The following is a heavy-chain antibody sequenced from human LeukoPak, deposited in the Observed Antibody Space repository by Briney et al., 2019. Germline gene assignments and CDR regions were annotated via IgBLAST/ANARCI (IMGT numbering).Heavy chain of an antibody. CDR3: ARCTMVRGVRAFDI. CDR2: IYYSGST. CDR1: GGSISSYY. D-gene: IGHD3-10*01. Sequence: SETLSLTCTVSGGSISSYYWSWIRQPPGKGLEWIGYIYYSGSTNYNPSLKSRVTISVDTSKNQFSLKLSSVTAADTAVYYCARCTMVRGVRAFDIWGQGTMVTVSS. J-gene: IGHJ3*02. V-gene: IGHV4-59*01.